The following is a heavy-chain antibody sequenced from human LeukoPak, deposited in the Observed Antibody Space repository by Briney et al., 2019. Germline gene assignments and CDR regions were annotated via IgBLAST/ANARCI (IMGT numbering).Heavy chain of an antibody. CDR3: ARDRPSAGRNYYFWSGTYYYYYYMDV. V-gene: IGHV1-69*05. CDR2: IIPIFGTA. J-gene: IGHJ6*03. D-gene: IGHD3-3*01. CDR1: GGTLSSYA. Sequence: GASVKFSCRASGGTLSSYAISWVRRAPGQGLEWMGGIIPIFGTANYAQKFQGRVTITTDESTSTAYMELSSLRSEDTAVYYCARDRPSAGRNYYFWSGTYYYYYYMDVWGKGTTVTVSS.